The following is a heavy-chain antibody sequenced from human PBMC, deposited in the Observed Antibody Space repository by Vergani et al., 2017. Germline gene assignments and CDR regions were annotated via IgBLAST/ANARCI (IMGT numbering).Heavy chain of an antibody. D-gene: IGHD2-2*01. CDR3: ARQGLPVPAAIAGGVNWFDP. CDR2: INHSGST. Sequence: QVQLQQWGAGLLKPSETLSLTCAVYGGSFSGYYWSWIRQPPGKGLEWIGEINHSGSTNYNPSLKSRVTISVDTSKNQFSLKLSSATAADTAVYYCARQGLPVPAAIAGGVNWFDPWGQGTLVTVSS. CDR1: GGSFSGYY. J-gene: IGHJ5*02. V-gene: IGHV4-34*01.